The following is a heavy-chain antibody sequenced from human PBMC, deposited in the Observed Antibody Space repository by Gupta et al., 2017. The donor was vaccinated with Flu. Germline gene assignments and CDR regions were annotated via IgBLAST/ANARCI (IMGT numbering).Heavy chain of an antibody. D-gene: IGHD3-22*01. Sequence: EVLLVESGGDLVQSGGSLRLSCAVSGFTFSDYWMHWVRQAPGKGLEWVSRIHSDGSSIFYADSGKGRFTTSRDNAKNTLSLQMDSLRVEDTAVYFCVRANYYDGYGHLYGLGYWGRGTLVTVSS. CDR2: IHSDGSSI. V-gene: IGHV3-74*01. CDR1: GFTFSDYW. CDR3: VRANYYDGYGHLYGLGY. J-gene: IGHJ4*02.